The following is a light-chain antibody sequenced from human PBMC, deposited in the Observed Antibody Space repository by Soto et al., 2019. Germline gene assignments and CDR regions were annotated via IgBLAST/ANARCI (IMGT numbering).Light chain of an antibody. V-gene: IGKV1-39*01. CDR2: AAS. CDR3: QQSSTSPHT. Sequence: DIQMTQSPSSLSASVGDRVTITCRASQIISIYLNWYQQKPGKPPKLLIYAASSLQSGVPSRFSGSGSGTDFTLTISSLQPEDFAAYYCQQSSTSPHTFGQGTRLEIK. CDR1: QIISIY. J-gene: IGKJ5*01.